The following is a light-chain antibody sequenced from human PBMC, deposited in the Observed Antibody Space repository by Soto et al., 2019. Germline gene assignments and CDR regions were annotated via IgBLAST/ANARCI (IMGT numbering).Light chain of an antibody. CDR3: QQYNDWPGT. V-gene: IGKV3-15*01. J-gene: IGKJ1*01. CDR1: QSVGSN. Sequence: EVLMTQSPATLSVSPGERATLSCRASQSVGSNLAWYQQKPGQAPRLLIYGASTRATGIPARFSGSGSGTDFTLTISSLQSEDFVFYFCQQYNDWPGTFGQGTKVEVK. CDR2: GAS.